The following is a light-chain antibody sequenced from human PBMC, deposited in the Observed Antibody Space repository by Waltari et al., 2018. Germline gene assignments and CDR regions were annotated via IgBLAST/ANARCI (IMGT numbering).Light chain of an antibody. CDR2: KVS. CDR3: MQGTHWPPWT. J-gene: IGKJ1*01. V-gene: IGKV2-30*02. CDR1: QSLVHSDGNTY. Sequence: DVVMTQSPLSLPVTLGQPASISCRSSQSLVHSDGNTYLSWSQQRPGQSPRRLIYKVSNRDSGVPDRFSGSGSGTDFTLKISRVEAEDVGVYYCMQGTHWPPWTFGQGTKVEIQ.